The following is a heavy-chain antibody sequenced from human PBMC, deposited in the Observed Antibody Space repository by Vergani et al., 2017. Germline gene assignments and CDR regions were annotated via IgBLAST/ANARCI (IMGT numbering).Heavy chain of an antibody. D-gene: IGHD3-10*01. J-gene: IGHJ5*02. Sequence: QVQLHESGPGLVKPSQTLSLTCTVSGGSITSGSFYWSWIRQPAGKGLEWIGRIHSSGTTNYNPSLQSRVTLSVDMSKNQLSLRVPSVTAADTAVYYCARDSWTSELRGVYWFVTGGQGTLVSVSS. CDR1: GGSITSGSFY. CDR2: IHSSGTT. V-gene: IGHV4-61*02. CDR3: ARDSWTSELRGVYWFVT.